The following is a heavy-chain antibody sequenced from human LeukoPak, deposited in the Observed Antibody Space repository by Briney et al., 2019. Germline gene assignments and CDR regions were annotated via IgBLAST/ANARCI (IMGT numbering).Heavy chain of an antibody. D-gene: IGHD2-2*01. J-gene: IGHJ4*02. V-gene: IGHV4-30-2*01. CDR3: AGGDCSSTSCFGY. Sequence: SQTLSLTCAVSGGSISSGSYSWSWIRQPPGKGLEWIGYIYHSGSTYYNPSLKSRVTISVDRSKNQFSLKLSSVTAADTAVYYCAGGDCSSTSCFGYWGQGTLVTVSS. CDR2: IYHSGST. CDR1: GGSISSGSYS.